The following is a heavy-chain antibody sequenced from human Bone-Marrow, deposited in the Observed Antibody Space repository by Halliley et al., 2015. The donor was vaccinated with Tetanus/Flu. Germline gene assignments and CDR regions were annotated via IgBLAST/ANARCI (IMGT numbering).Heavy chain of an antibody. CDR2: IYFSGST. V-gene: IGHV4-61*01. J-gene: IGHJ6*02. CDR1: GGSVSSPSDY. Sequence: TLSLTCTVSGGSVSSPSDYWSWLRQPPGKGLEWIGYIYFSGSTNYHPSLKSRLTISLDTSKNQFSLRLTSVTAADTAVYYCARDPPSSAWMGVGGQGTTGTVSS. CDR3: ARDPPSSAWMGV. D-gene: IGHD6-13*01.